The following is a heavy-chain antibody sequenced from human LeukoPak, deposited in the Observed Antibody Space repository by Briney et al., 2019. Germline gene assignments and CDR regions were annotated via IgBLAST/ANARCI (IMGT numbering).Heavy chain of an antibody. CDR1: GGSISSYY. D-gene: IGHD5-18*01. CDR3: ARHAVRGYSYLDY. J-gene: IGHJ4*02. CDR2: IYYSGSS. V-gene: IGHV4-59*08. Sequence: SETLSLTCTVSGGSISSYYWSWIRQPPGKGLEWIGYIYYSGSSNYNPSLKSRVTISVDTSKNQFSLKLTSVTAADTAVYYCARHAVRGYSYLDYWGQGTLVTVSS.